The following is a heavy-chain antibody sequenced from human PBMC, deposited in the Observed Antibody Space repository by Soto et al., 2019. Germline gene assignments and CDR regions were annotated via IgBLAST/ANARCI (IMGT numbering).Heavy chain of an antibody. CDR3: ASPPFPFGSPRKYYYYMDV. CDR2: IYYSGST. D-gene: IGHD3-10*01. J-gene: IGHJ6*03. CDR1: GGSISSYY. V-gene: IGHV4-59*08. Sequence: QVQLQESGPGLVKPSETLSLTCTVSGGSISSYYWSWIRQPPGKGLEWIGYIYYSGSTNYNPSLKSRVTLSVDTSKTHFSLKLSSVTAADTAVYYCASPPFPFGSPRKYYYYMDVWGKGTTVTVSS.